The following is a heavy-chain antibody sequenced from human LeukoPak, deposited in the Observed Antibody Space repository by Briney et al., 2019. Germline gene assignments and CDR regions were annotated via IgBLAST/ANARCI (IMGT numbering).Heavy chain of an antibody. V-gene: IGHV4-59*01. CDR1: GGSINTYY. Sequence: SETLSLTCTVSGGSINTYYWSWIRQPPGKGMEWIGYIYYSGSTNYNPSLKSRVTISVDTSKSQFSLKLSSVTAADTAVYYCARDLGFGEARYFDLWGRGTLVTVSS. J-gene: IGHJ2*01. CDR2: IYYSGST. D-gene: IGHD3-10*01. CDR3: ARDLGFGEARYFDL.